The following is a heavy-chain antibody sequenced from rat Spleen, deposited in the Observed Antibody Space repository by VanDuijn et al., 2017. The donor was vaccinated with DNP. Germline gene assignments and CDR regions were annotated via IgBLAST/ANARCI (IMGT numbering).Heavy chain of an antibody. V-gene: IGHV5-22*01. D-gene: IGHD1-10*01. CDR2: ITYDGGST. CDR3: ARPHYNNNGGFAY. J-gene: IGHJ3*01. CDR1: GFTFSDYY. Sequence: EVQLVESGGGLVQPGRSLKLSCAASGFTFSDYYMAWVRQAPTKGLEWVAYITYDGGSTYYRDSVKGRFTIYRDNAKSTLYLQMNSLRSEDMATYYCARPHYNNNGGFAYWGQGTLVTVSS.